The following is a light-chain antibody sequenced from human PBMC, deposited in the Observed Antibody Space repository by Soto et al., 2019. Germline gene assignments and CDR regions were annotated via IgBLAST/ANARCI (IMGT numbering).Light chain of an antibody. CDR1: QSVSNNY. J-gene: IGKJ1*01. CDR3: QKYGSSGT. V-gene: IGKV3-20*01. CDR2: GAS. Sequence: EIVLTQSPGTLSLSPGERATLSCRASQSVSNNYLAWYQQQPGQAPRLLIYGASNRATGIPDGFSRSGSGTDFILTISRLELDEFAVYCCQKYGSSGTLGQGTKVEIK.